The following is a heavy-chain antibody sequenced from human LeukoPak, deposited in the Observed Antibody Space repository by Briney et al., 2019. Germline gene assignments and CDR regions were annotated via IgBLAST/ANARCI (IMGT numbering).Heavy chain of an antibody. CDR2: IIPIFGTA. V-gene: IGHV1-69*05. D-gene: IGHD6-19*01. Sequence: ASVKVSCKASGGTFSSYAISWVRQAPGQGLEWMGGIIPIFGTANYAQKFQGRVTITTDESTSTAYMELSSLRSEDTAVYYCAGGRSGWTGDYFDYWGQGTLVTVSS. CDR3: AGGRSGWTGDYFDY. CDR1: GGTFSSYA. J-gene: IGHJ4*02.